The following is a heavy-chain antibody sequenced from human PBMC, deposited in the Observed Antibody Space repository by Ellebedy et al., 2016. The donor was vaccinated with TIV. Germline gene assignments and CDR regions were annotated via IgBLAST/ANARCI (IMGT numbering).Heavy chain of an antibody. Sequence: SETLSLXCAVYGGSFSGYYWSWIRQPPGKGLEWIGEINHSGSTNYNPSLKSRVTISVDTSKNQFSLKLSSVTAADTAVYYCARGGGDFWSGYYRSYYYYYMDVWGKGTTVTVSS. J-gene: IGHJ6*03. V-gene: IGHV4-34*01. CDR3: ARGGGDFWSGYYRSYYYYYMDV. CDR2: INHSGST. CDR1: GGSFSGYY. D-gene: IGHD3-3*01.